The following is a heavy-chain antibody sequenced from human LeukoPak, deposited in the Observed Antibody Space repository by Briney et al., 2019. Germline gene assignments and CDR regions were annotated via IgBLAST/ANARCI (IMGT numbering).Heavy chain of an antibody. J-gene: IGHJ4*02. CDR1: GGSFSGYY. CDR3: ARGRMGSGGFDY. CDR2: INHVGST. V-gene: IGHV4-34*01. Sequence: SETLSLTCAVYGGSFSGYYWSWIRQPPGKGLEWIGEINHVGSTNYNPSLTSRVSISVDTSKNQFSLKLSSVTAADTAVYYCARGRMGSGGFDYWGQGTLVTVSS. D-gene: IGHD3-10*01.